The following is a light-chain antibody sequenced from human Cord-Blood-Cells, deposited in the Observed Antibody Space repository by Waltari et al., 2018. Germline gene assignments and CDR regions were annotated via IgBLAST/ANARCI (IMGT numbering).Light chain of an antibody. J-gene: IGKJ2*01. CDR1: QSVSSSY. Sequence: IVLTQSPGTLSLSPGERATLSCSASQSVSSSYLAWYQQKPGQAPRLLIYGASSRATGIPDRFSGSGSGTDFTLTISRLEPEDFAVYYCQQYGSSPAYTFGQGTKLEMK. CDR3: QQYGSSPAYT. CDR2: GAS. V-gene: IGKV3-20*01.